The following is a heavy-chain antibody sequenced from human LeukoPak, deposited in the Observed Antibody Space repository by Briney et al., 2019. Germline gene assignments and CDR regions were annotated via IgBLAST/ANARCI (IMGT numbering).Heavy chain of an antibody. CDR2: IYYSGST. CDR1: GGSISSSSYY. V-gene: IGHV4-39*01. CDR3: ARRGEHYDSSGYYQPRSYFDY. J-gene: IGHJ4*02. D-gene: IGHD3-22*01. Sequence: SETLSLTCTVSGGSISSSSYYWGWIRQPPGKGLEWIGSIYYSGSTYYNPSLKSRVTISVDTSKNQFSLKLSSVTAADTAVYYCARRGEHYDSSGYYQPRSYFDYWGQGTLVTVSS.